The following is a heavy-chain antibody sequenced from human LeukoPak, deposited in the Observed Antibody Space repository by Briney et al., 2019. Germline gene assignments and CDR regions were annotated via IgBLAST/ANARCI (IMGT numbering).Heavy chain of an antibody. Sequence: GASVKVSCKASGYTFTSYGISWVRQAPGQGLEWMGWISAYNGNTNYAQKLQGRVTMTTDTSTSTAYMELRSLRSDDTAVYYCARDEARISRPHAFDIWGQGTMVTVSS. CDR3: ARDEARISRPHAFDI. V-gene: IGHV1-18*01. CDR1: GYTFTSYG. D-gene: IGHD2-15*01. CDR2: ISAYNGNT. J-gene: IGHJ3*02.